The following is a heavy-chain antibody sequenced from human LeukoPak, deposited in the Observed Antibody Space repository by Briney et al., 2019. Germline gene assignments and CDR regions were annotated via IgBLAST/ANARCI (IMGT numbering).Heavy chain of an antibody. CDR1: GFTFSSYA. V-gene: IGHV3-30-3*01. CDR2: ISYDGSNK. CDR3: ARDGNDILTGYYLDY. Sequence: PGGSLRLSCAASGFTFSSYAMQWVRQAPGKGLEGVAVISYDGSNKYYADSVKGRFTISRDNSKNTLYLQMNSLRAEDTAVYYCARDGNDILTGYYLDYWGQGTLVTVSS. D-gene: IGHD3-9*01. J-gene: IGHJ4*02.